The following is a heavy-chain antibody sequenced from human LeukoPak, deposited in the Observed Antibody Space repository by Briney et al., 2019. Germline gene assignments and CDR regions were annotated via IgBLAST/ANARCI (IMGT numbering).Heavy chain of an antibody. D-gene: IGHD3-9*01. Sequence: PGGSLRLSCASSGFTFNTFNMNWFRQAPGKGLEWVSSINSGGDYKYYADSVKGRFTTSRDNAKNSLSLQLNTLRVEDTATYYCARGHYDVLASSYKWTPDYWGQGTLVTVSS. V-gene: IGHV3-21*01. CDR2: INSGGDYK. CDR1: GFTFNTFN. J-gene: IGHJ4*02. CDR3: ARGHYDVLASSYKWTPDY.